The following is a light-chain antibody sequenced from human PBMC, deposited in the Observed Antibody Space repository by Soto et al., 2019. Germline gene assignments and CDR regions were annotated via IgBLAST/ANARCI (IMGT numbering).Light chain of an antibody. Sequence: DIQMTQSPSTLSASVGDRVIITCRASQSISRWLAWYQQKPGKAPKRLLYEASSLASGVQSRFSGSGSGTDFTLTISSLQTDDFATYYGQQYNSLWTFGQGTKVEIK. CDR2: EAS. CDR1: QSISRW. CDR3: QQYNSLWT. J-gene: IGKJ1*01. V-gene: IGKV1-5*03.